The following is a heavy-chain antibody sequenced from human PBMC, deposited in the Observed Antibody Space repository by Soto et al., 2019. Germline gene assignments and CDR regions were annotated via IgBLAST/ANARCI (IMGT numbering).Heavy chain of an antibody. CDR2: ISDGGDLI. CDR1: GFPFINHA. J-gene: IGHJ4*02. Sequence: PGGSLRLSCAASGFPFINHAISLCRQAPWKWLEWVSGISDGGDLIYYADSVKGRFSMSRDNSENMLYLQMTNLRAEDTAIYFCAKRQGTGLAAKNFDFWGQGTLVTVSS. CDR3: AKRQGTGLAAKNFDF. V-gene: IGHV3-23*01. D-gene: IGHD2-15*01.